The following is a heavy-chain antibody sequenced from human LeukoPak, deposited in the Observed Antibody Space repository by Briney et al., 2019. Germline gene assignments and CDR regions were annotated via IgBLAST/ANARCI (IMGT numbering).Heavy chain of an antibody. CDR2: IYYRGST. V-gene: IGHV4-59*01. CDR3: ARGGGYSSSWDNWFDP. D-gene: IGHD6-13*01. Sequence: SETLSLTCIVSGGSISNYYWSWIRRPPGKGLEWIGYIYYRGSTNYKPSLKRRLTISVDTSKNQCSLKLSSVTAADTAVYYCARGGGYSSSWDNWFDPWGQGTLVTVSS. J-gene: IGHJ5*02. CDR1: GGSISNYY.